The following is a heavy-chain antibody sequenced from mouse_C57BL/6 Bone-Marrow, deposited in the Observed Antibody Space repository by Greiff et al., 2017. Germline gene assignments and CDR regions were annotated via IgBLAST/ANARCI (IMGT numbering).Heavy chain of an antibody. D-gene: IGHD1-1*01. CDR3: TRPPPYYYGSSDWYFDV. J-gene: IGHJ1*03. Sequence: VQLQQSGTVLARPGASVKMSCKASGYTFTSYWMHWVKQRPGQGLEWIGAIYPGNSDTSYNQKFKGKAKLTAVTSASTAYMELSSLTNEDSAVYYCTRPPPYYYGSSDWYFDVWGTGTTVTVSS. CDR1: GYTFTSYW. CDR2: IYPGNSDT. V-gene: IGHV1-5*01.